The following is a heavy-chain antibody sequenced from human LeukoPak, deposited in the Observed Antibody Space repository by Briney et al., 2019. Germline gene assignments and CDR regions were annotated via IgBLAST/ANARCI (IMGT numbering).Heavy chain of an antibody. CDR1: GFTFSSYA. CDR2: ISYDGSNK. Sequence: PGRSLRLSCAASGFTFSSYAMHWVRQAPGKGLEWVAVISYDGSNKYYADSVKGRFTISRDNAKNSLYLQMNSLRAEDTAVYYCARALSYSYGSMDFWGQGTLVIVSS. J-gene: IGHJ4*02. D-gene: IGHD5-18*01. V-gene: IGHV3-30*04. CDR3: ARALSYSYGSMDF.